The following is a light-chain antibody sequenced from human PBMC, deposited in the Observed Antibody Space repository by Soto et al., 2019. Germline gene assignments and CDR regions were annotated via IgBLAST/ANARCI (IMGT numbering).Light chain of an antibody. CDR1: SSDIGGYIY. V-gene: IGLV2-14*01. Sequence: LTRPASVSGSPGQSITSFCTGTSSDIGGYIYVSWYQQHPGKAPKLIIYEVSNRPSGVSNRFSGSKSGSTASLTISGLQAEDEADYYCSSYTSSSTLLYVFGTGTKVTVL. CDR3: SSYTSSSTLLYV. J-gene: IGLJ1*01. CDR2: EVS.